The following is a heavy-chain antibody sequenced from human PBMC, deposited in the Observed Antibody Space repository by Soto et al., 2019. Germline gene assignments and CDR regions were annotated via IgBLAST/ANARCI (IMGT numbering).Heavy chain of an antibody. D-gene: IGHD5-12*01. Sequence: PGGSLRLSCAASGFTFSSYAMTWFRQAPGKGVEGVSAISYSGVSTYYADSVKGRFTISRDSSENTLSLQMNSQRVDDTAVYYCARTLGYSYCDLDYWGQGTLVTVSS. V-gene: IGHV3-23*01. CDR2: ISYSGVST. J-gene: IGHJ4*02. CDR1: GFTFSSYA. CDR3: ARTLGYSYCDLDY.